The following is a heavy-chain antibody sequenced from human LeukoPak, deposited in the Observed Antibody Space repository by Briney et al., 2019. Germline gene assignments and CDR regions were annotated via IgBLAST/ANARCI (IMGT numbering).Heavy chain of an antibody. CDR1: GGSISSFF. CDR2: THESGST. Sequence: SETLSLTCTVSGGSISSFFWNWIRQPPGKGLEWIGFTHESGSTNYNPSLRSRVTMSLDTSKNQFSLRLSSVTTADTAFYYCARSRGGYGDYGSWFDPWGQGTLVNVSP. CDR3: ARSRGGYGDYGSWFDP. V-gene: IGHV4-59*01. J-gene: IGHJ5*02. D-gene: IGHD4-17*01.